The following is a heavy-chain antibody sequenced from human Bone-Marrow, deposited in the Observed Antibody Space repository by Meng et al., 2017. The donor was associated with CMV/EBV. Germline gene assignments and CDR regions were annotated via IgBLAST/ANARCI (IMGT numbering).Heavy chain of an antibody. CDR2: IRSKANSYAT. Sequence: GESLKISCAASGFTFSGSAMHWVRQASGKGLEWVGRIRSKANSYATAYAASVKGRFTISRDDSKNTAYLQMNSLKTEDTAVYYCTADMVRGVIGYDAFDIWAQGTMVTVSS. D-gene: IGHD3-10*01. V-gene: IGHV3-73*01. J-gene: IGHJ3*02. CDR1: GFTFSGSA. CDR3: TADMVRGVIGYDAFDI.